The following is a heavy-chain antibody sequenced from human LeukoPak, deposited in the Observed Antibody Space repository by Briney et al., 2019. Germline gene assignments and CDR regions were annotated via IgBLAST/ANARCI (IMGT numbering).Heavy chain of an antibody. D-gene: IGHD6-13*01. CDR2: INPSGGSV. Sequence: ASVKVSCKASGYTFNNYYMHWVRQAPGQGLEWMGIINPSGGSVTYAQKFQGRVIMTRDMSTSTVYTELSSLRSEDTAVYYYARTRRVGSSWYTDFDYWGQGTLVTASS. CDR3: ARTRRVGSSWYTDFDY. CDR1: GYTFNNYY. J-gene: IGHJ4*02. V-gene: IGHV1-46*02.